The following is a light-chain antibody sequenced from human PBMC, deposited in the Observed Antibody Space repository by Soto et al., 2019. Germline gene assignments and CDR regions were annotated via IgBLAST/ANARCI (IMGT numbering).Light chain of an antibody. CDR1: QSVSSSY. V-gene: IGKV3-20*01. Sequence: EIVLTQSPGTLSLSPGERATLSCMASQSVSSSYLAWYQQKPGQAPRLLIYGASGRATGIPDRFSGSGSGTDFTLTISRLEPEDFAVYYCQQYGSSIFTFGPGTKVDIK. J-gene: IGKJ3*01. CDR3: QQYGSSIFT. CDR2: GAS.